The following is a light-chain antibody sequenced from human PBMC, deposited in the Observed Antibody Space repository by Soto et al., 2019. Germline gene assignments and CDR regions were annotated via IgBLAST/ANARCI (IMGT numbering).Light chain of an antibody. CDR1: QTIQSF. CDR3: QQYNSHSYYS. J-gene: IGKJ2*03. V-gene: IGKV1-5*03. Sequence: DIQMTQFPSTLSASVGDQVTITCRASQTIQSFLSWYQQKPGKAPKLLIYLASRLEGGVPSRFSGSGSLTEFALTINILQPDDFAIYFCQQYNSHSYYSFGQGTKLEVK. CDR2: LAS.